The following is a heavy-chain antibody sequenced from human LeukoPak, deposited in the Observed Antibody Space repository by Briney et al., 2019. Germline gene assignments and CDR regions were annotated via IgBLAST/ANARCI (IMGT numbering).Heavy chain of an antibody. J-gene: IGHJ4*02. CDR3: AKALAGTRSNY. CDR2: VETKADSYAT. Sequence: GGSLTLSCAASGFTFSDSALHWVRQAPGKGLEWVGRVETKADSYATAYGTSVKGRFTISRDNSKNTLYLQMNSLRAEDTAVYYCAKALAGTRSNYWGQGTLVTVSS. V-gene: IGHV3-73*01. CDR1: GFTFSDSA. D-gene: IGHD6-19*01.